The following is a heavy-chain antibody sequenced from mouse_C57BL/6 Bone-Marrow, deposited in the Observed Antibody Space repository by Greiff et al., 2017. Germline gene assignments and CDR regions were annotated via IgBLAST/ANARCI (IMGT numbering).Heavy chain of an antibody. J-gene: IGHJ3*01. CDR2: IDPANGNT. V-gene: IGHV14-3*01. CDR3: ARGWFLRVAY. Sequence: VQLKESVAELVRPGASVKLSCTASGFNIKNTYMHWVKQRPEQGLEWIGRIDPANGNTKYAPKFQGKATITADTSSNTAYLQISSLTSEETSISDSARGWFLRVAYWGQGTLGTVSA. CDR1: GFNIKNTY. D-gene: IGHD2-3*01.